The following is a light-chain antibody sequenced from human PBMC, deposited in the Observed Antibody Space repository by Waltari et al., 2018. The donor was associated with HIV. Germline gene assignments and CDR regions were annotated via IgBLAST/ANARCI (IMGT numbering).Light chain of an antibody. J-gene: IGLJ3*02. Sequence: QSVVTQPPSASGTPGQRVVISCSGSNSNIGSNSVNWYQQVPGAAPKILIYRDNQRLSGVPDRFSCSKSGTAAALAISELRSEDEADYYVAVWDDSLRGGVFGGGTKLTVL. CDR3: AVWDDSLRGGV. V-gene: IGLV1-47*01. CDR1: NSNIGSNS. CDR2: RDN.